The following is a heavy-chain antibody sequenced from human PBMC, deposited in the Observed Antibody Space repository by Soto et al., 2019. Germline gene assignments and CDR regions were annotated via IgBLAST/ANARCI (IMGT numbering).Heavy chain of an antibody. V-gene: IGHV4-4*02. D-gene: IGHD6-13*01. Sequence: QVQLQESGPGLVKPSGTLSLTCAVSGGSISTSNWWSWVRQPPGKGLEWIGEVYRTGSTNYNPSLESRLTISVDKSKNQFALKLTSVPAADTAVYYWARARATIAAAAIFDCWGQGTLVTVSS. CDR1: GGSISTSNW. CDR3: ARARATIAAAAIFDC. J-gene: IGHJ4*02. CDR2: VYRTGST.